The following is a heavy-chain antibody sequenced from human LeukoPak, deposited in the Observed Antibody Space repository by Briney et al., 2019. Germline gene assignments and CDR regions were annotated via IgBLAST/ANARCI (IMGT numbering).Heavy chain of an antibody. Sequence: GGSLRLSCAASGFTFNSYAMSWVRQAPGKGLEWVSAISGSGGSTYYADAVKGRFTISRDNSKNTLYLQMNSLRAEDTAVYYCAKGLGGIVVVPYDYWGEGTLVTVSS. CDR1: GFTFNSYA. CDR2: ISGSGGST. CDR3: AKGLGGIVVVPYDY. D-gene: IGHD2-2*01. J-gene: IGHJ4*02. V-gene: IGHV3-23*01.